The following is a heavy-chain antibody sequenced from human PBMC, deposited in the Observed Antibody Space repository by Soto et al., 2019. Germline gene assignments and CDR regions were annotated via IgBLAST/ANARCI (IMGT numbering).Heavy chain of an antibody. Sequence: GGSLRLSCAASGLTVSNAYMAWVRQAPGMGLEWVSVIYDDGTTYYADSVKGRFTISRDTSTNTLSLQMDSLRAEDTAVYYCVRPLPSGRNYGLDVWGQGTTVTVSS. D-gene: IGHD3-10*01. V-gene: IGHV3-53*01. CDR2: IYDDGTT. CDR3: VRPLPSGRNYGLDV. J-gene: IGHJ6*02. CDR1: GLTVSNAY.